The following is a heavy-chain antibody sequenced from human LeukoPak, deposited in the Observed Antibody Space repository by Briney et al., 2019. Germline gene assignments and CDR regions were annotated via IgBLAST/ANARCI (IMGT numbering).Heavy chain of an antibody. Sequence: GASVKVSCKASGYTFTSYGISWVRQAPGQGLEWMGWISAYNGNTNYAQKLQGRVTMTTDTSTSTAYMELRSLRSEDTAVYYCARIKPSGSQGWFDPWGQGTLVTVSS. CDR1: GYTFTSYG. CDR3: ARIKPSGSQGWFDP. CDR2: ISAYNGNT. V-gene: IGHV1-18*01. J-gene: IGHJ5*02. D-gene: IGHD1-26*01.